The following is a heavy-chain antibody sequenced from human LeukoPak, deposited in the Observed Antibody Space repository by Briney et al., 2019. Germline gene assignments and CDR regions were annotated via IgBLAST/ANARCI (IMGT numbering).Heavy chain of an antibody. V-gene: IGHV3-74*01. CDR2: INSDGSWT. D-gene: IGHD3-10*01. J-gene: IGHJ3*02. Sequence: GGSLRLSCAASGNYWMHWVRQVPGKGLVWVSHINSDGSWTSYADSVKGRFTISRDNSKNTVYLQMNSLRTEDTSVYYCARGIQPPKYYGSGSDTFDIWGQGTMVTVSS. CDR1: GNYW. CDR3: ARGIQPPKYYGSGSDTFDI.